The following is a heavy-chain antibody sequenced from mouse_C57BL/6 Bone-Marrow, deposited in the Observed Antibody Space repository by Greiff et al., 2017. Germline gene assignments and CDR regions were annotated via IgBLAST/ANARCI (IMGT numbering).Heavy chain of an antibody. Sequence: VHLVESGAELMKPGASVKLSCKATGYTFSSYWIEWVKQRPGHGLEWIGEILPGSSSTNYNEKFKGQATFTADTSSSTPYMQLSSLTSEDSAVYYCARGELTTAGYYAMDYWGQGTSVTVSS. D-gene: IGHD1-2*01. CDR1: GYTFSSYW. CDR3: ARGELTTAGYYAMDY. J-gene: IGHJ4*01. V-gene: IGHV1-9*01. CDR2: ILPGSSST.